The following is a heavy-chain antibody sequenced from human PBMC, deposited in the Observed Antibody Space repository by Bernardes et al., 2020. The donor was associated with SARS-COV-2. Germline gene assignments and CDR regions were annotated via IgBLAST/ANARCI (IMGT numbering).Heavy chain of an antibody. CDR2: INHSGST. CDR1: GGSFSGYY. Sequence: SETLSLTRAVYGGSFSGYYWSWIRQPPGKGLEWIGEINHSGSTNYNPSLKSRVTISVDTSKNQFSLKLSSVTAADTAVYYCARGRIQYSSSWYAVGYYFDYWGQGTLVTVSS. D-gene: IGHD6-13*01. J-gene: IGHJ4*02. V-gene: IGHV4-34*01. CDR3: ARGRIQYSSSWYAVGYYFDY.